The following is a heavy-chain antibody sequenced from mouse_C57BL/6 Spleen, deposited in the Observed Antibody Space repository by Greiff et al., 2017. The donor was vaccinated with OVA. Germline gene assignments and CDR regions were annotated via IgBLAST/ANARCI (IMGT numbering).Heavy chain of an antibody. D-gene: IGHD2-3*01. V-gene: IGHV1-82*01. J-gene: IGHJ4*01. CDR3: ARWGYYGYYVRAMDY. CDR1: GYAFSSSW. Sequence: QVQLKQSGPELVKPGASVKISCKASGYAFSSSWMNWVKQRPGKGLEWIGRIYPGDGDTNYTGTFKGTSTLSADQSSSTAYMQLSSLTSEDSAVYICARWGYYGYYVRAMDYWGQGTSVTVSS. CDR2: IYPGDGDT.